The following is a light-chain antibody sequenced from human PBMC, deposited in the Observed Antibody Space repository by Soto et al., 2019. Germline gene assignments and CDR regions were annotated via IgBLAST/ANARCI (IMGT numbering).Light chain of an antibody. Sequence: GARVTITCRSSQRIASYVNWYQQRPGKAPKLLIYAASSLQSGAPSRFNGSGSGAHFTLTISSLQPEDFATYYCQQSYSNMWTFGQGTKVDI. CDR2: AAS. CDR1: QRIASY. V-gene: IGKV1-39*01. J-gene: IGKJ1*01. CDR3: QQSYSNMWT.